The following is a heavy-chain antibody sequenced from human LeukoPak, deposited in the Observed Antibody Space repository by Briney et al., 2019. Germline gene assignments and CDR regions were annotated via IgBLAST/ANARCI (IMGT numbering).Heavy chain of an antibody. Sequence: GGSLRLSCAASGFTFSDYYMSWIRQAPGKGLEWVSNSSRSGSTRYYADSVKGRFTISRDNAKNSLYPQMNSLRAEDTAVYYCARGPSIAVAGSFDIWGQGTMVTVSS. J-gene: IGHJ3*02. CDR2: SSRSGSTR. CDR1: GFTFSDYY. CDR3: ARGPSIAVAGSFDI. D-gene: IGHD6-19*01. V-gene: IGHV3-11*04.